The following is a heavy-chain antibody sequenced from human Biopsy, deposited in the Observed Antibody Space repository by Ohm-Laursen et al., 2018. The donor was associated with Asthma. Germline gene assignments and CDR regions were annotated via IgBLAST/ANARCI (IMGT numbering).Heavy chain of an antibody. CDR2: TNERGVT. J-gene: IGHJ6*02. Sequence: GTLSLTCTVSGDSIISSDYYWAWIRQSPGKGLEWIGETNERGVTNNNPSLKSRVIISIDTYWNRVSLKLTSVTAADTAVYYCARGPELDVWGQGTTVTVSS. CDR1: GDSIISSDYY. CDR3: ARGPELDV. V-gene: IGHV4-39*07.